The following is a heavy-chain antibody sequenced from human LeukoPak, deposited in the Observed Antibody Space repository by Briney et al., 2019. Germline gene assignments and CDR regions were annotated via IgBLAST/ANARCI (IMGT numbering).Heavy chain of an antibody. V-gene: IGHV4-4*07. CDR1: GRSISSYY. CDR2: IHTTGGT. J-gene: IGHJ4*02. Sequence: SETLSLTCTVSGRSISSYYWSWIRQPAGKGLEWIGRIHTTGGTRYSPSLKSRITMSLDASKNQFTLKLSSVTAADTAVYYCARDLALGYCPSSSCSSPLFDYWGQGSLVTVSS. CDR3: ARDLALGYCPSSSCSSPLFDY. D-gene: IGHD2-2*01.